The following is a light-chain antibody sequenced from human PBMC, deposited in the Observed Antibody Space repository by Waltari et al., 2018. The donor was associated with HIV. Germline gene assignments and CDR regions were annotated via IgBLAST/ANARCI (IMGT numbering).Light chain of an antibody. Sequence: DIVMTQSPNSLAVSLGERATINCRSSRTILFSSDNRNCLAWYQQKPGQSPKLLIYWASTRASGVPDRFSGSGSGTNISLTISTLQTDDVALYYCQQYYSLGPTFGGGTKVEIK. V-gene: IGKV4-1*01. CDR1: RTILFSSDNRNC. CDR2: WAS. CDR3: QQYYSLGPT. J-gene: IGKJ4*01.